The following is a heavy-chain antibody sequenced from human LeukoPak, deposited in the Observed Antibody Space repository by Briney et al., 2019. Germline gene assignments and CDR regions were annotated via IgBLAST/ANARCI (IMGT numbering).Heavy chain of an antibody. CDR3: AELGITMIGGV. CDR2: ISSSSSYI. D-gene: IGHD3-10*02. V-gene: IGHV3-21*01. CDR1: GFTFSSYW. J-gene: IGHJ6*04. Sequence: PGRSLRLSCAASGFTFSSYWMSWVRQAPGKGLEWVSSISSSSSYIYYADSVKGRFTISRDNAKNSLYLQMNSLRAEDTAVYYCAELGITMIGGVWGKGTTVTISS.